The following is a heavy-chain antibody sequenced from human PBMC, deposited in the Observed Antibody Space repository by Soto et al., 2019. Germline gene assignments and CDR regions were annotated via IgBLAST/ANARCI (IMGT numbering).Heavy chain of an antibody. Sequence: QVHLVQSGAEVKQPGASVKVSCKASGYTFTSYALHWLRQAPGQRPEWMGWISTAKGDTKYAQKFQGRVTFTRDASASTVYMELSSLRSEDTAVYYGARDLGTMVRGVVVYYYGLDLWGQGTTVTVSS. CDR1: GYTFTSYA. J-gene: IGHJ6*02. CDR3: ARDLGTMVRGVVVYYYGLDL. D-gene: IGHD3-10*01. CDR2: ISTAKGDT. V-gene: IGHV1-3*04.